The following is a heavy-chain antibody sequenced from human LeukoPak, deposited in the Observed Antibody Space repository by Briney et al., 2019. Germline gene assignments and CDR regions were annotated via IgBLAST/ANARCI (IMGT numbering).Heavy chain of an antibody. D-gene: IGHD6-13*01. CDR2: MNPNSGNT. CDR1: GYTFTSYD. Sequence: ASVKVSCKASGYTFTSYDINWVRQATGLGLEWMGWMNPNSGNTGYAQKFQGRVTITRNTSISTAYMELSSLRSEDTAVYYCARGRQLDSDRYYYYYMDVWGKGTTVTVSS. V-gene: IGHV1-8*03. J-gene: IGHJ6*03. CDR3: ARGRQLDSDRYYYYYMDV.